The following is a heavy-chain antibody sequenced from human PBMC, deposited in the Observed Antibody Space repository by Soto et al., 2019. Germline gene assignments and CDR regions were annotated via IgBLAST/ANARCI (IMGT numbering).Heavy chain of an antibody. Sequence: SETLSLTCTVSGGSIRSHYWNWIRQPPGKGLEWIGYIYYSGTTNYNPSLKSRATISVDKSKNQFSLNLTSMTAADTAVYFCARVAHCGGDCYSGYYGMDVWGQGTTVTVSS. J-gene: IGHJ6*02. CDR3: ARVAHCGGDCYSGYYGMDV. V-gene: IGHV4-59*11. D-gene: IGHD2-21*02. CDR2: IYYSGTT. CDR1: GGSIRSHY.